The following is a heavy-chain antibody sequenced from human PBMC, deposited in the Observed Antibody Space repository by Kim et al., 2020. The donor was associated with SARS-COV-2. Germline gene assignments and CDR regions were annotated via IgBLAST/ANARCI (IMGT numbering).Heavy chain of an antibody. D-gene: IGHD1-26*01. CDR3: ARRGPWDRAYFGY. V-gene: IGHV3-33*01. J-gene: IGHJ4*02. Sequence: YYADSVKGRFTISRDSAQNTLFLQMDSLRDEDTAVYYCARRGPWDRAYFGYWGQGTLVTVSS.